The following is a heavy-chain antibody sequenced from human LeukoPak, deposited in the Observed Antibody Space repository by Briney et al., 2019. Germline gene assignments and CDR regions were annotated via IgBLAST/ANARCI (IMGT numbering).Heavy chain of an antibody. CDR3: ARAADYYDSSGYQYYFDY. D-gene: IGHD3-22*01. CDR2: IKQDGSET. J-gene: IGHJ4*02. CDR1: GFTLSSYA. Sequence: PRGSLRLSCAASGFTLSSYAMSWVRQAPGKGLEWVANIKQDGSETHYVDSVKGRFTISRDNAKNSLYLQMNSLRAEDTAVYYCARAADYYDSSGYQYYFDYWGQGTLVTVSS. V-gene: IGHV3-7*02.